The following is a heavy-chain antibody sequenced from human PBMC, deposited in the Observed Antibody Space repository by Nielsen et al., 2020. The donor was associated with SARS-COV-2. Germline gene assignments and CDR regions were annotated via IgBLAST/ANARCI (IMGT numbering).Heavy chain of an antibody. Sequence: GGSLRLSCAASGLTVSGNYMTWVRQAPGKGLEWVSVIYSGGTTYYADSVKDRFTISRDNSKNTLHLQMNSLRAEDTALYYCAKSPLGVQVWSPFDLWGQGTLVTVSS. J-gene: IGHJ4*02. V-gene: IGHV3-53*01. D-gene: IGHD5-18*01. CDR2: IYSGGTT. CDR1: GLTVSGNY. CDR3: AKSPLGVQVWSPFDL.